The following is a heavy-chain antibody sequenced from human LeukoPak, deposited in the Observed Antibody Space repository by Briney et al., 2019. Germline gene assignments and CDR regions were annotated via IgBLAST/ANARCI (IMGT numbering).Heavy chain of an antibody. CDR1: GFTFSSYW. CDR2: IKQDGSEK. J-gene: IGHJ4*02. D-gene: IGHD3-10*01. V-gene: IGHV3-7*01. CDR3: ARDMVDGSKSRAGYFDY. Sequence: PGGSLRLSCAASGFTFSSYWMSWVRQAPGKGLEWVANIKQDGSEKYYVDSVKGRFTISRDNSKNTLYLQMNSLRAEDTAVYYCARDMVDGSKSRAGYFDYWGQGTLVTVSS.